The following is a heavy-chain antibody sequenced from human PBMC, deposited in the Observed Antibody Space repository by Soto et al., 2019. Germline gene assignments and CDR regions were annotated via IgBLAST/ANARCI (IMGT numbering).Heavy chain of an antibody. Sequence: QLQLQESGPGLVKPSETLSLTCTVSGGSISSSSYYWGWIRQPPGKGLEWIGSIYYSGSTYYNPSLKSRVTISVDTSKNQFSLKLSSVTAADTAVYYCATGYDSSGYYAYWGQGTLVTVSS. CDR2: IYYSGST. J-gene: IGHJ4*02. CDR1: GGSISSSSYY. CDR3: ATGYDSSGYYAY. V-gene: IGHV4-39*01. D-gene: IGHD3-22*01.